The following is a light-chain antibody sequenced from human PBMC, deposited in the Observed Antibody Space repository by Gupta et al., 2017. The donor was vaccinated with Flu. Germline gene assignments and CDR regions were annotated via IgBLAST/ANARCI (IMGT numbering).Light chain of an antibody. Sequence: ILLTQSPRPLSLPPGERATLSCRASQSVSSSYLAWYQQKPGQAPRLLIYGASSRATGILDRFSGSGSGTDFTLTISRLEPEDFAVYYCQQYGSSPRTFGQGTKVEIK. J-gene: IGKJ1*01. V-gene: IGKV3-20*01. CDR3: QQYGSSPRT. CDR1: QSVSSSY. CDR2: GAS.